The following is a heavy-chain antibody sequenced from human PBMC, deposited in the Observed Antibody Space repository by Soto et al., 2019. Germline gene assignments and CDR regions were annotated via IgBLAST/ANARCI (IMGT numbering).Heavy chain of an antibody. D-gene: IGHD4-17*01. CDR3: ARLVGDYAY. CDR1: GGSIISSDYY. Sequence: SETLSLTCTVSGGSIISSDYYWIWIRQPPGKGVGWSGYIYYSGSTYYNPSLKSRVTISVETSKNQFSLKLSLVTAADTAVYYCARLVGDYAYWGQGTLVTVSS. V-gene: IGHV4-30-4*01. CDR2: IYYSGST. J-gene: IGHJ4*02.